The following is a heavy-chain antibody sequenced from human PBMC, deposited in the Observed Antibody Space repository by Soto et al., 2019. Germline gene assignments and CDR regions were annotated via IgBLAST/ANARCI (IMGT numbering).Heavy chain of an antibody. V-gene: IGHV4-59*08. Sequence: QVQLQESGPGLVKPSETLSLTCTVSGGSISSYYWSWIRQPPGKGLEWIGYIYYSGSTNYNPSLKSRVTNSVDTSPSQFSLKLSAVTAEDTAVYYCARHVLRGYSGYYYHGYFDLWGRGTLVTVSS. D-gene: IGHD5-12*01. J-gene: IGHJ2*01. CDR1: GGSISSYY. CDR2: IYYSGST. CDR3: ARHVLRGYSGYYYHGYFDL.